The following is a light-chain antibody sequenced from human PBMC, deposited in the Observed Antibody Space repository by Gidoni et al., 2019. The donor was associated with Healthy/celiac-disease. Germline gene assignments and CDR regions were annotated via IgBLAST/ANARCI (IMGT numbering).Light chain of an antibody. CDR2: AAS. CDR1: QSISSY. J-gene: IGKJ3*01. Sequence: DIQMTQSPPSLSSSVGDRVTIPCRVSQSISSYLNWYQQKPGKAPKLLIYAASSLQSGVPSRFSGSGSGTDFTLTISRLQPEDFATYYCHLGFTFGPGTKVDIK. CDR3: HLGFT. V-gene: IGKV1-39*01.